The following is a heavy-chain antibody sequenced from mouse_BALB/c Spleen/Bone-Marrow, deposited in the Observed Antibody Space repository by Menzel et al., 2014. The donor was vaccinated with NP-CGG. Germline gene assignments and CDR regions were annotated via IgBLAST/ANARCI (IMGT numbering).Heavy chain of an antibody. Sequence: VQLQESGAELVRPGTTVKVSCKASGYGFTNHLIEWIKQRPGQGLEWIGVINPGSGGTNYNEKFKGKATLTADRSSSTAYMQLTSLTSDDSAVYFCARDSSGYAWFAYWGQGTLITVST. CDR2: INPGSGGT. CDR1: GYGFTNHL. CDR3: ARDSSGYAWFAY. J-gene: IGHJ3*01. D-gene: IGHD3-2*01. V-gene: IGHV1-54*01.